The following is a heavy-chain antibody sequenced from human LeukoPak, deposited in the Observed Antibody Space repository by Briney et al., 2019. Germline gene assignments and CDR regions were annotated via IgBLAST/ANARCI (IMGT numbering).Heavy chain of an antibody. CDR3: ARDPPNYSSSWYNGGYWFDP. J-gene: IGHJ5*02. CDR2: INPNSGGT. D-gene: IGHD6-13*01. Sequence: ASVKVSCKASGYTFTGYYMHWVRQAPGQGLEWMGWINPNSGGTNYAQKFQGRVTMTRDTSISTAYMELSRLRSDDTAVYYCARDPPNYSSSWYNGGYWFDPLGQGTLVTVSS. V-gene: IGHV1-2*02. CDR1: GYTFTGYY.